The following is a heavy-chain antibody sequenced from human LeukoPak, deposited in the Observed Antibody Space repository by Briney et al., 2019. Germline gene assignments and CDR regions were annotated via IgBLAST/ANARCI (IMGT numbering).Heavy chain of an antibody. CDR2: IYTSGST. D-gene: IGHD3-10*01. CDR3: AGAEVSVVRGVGLAFDI. Sequence: SQTLSLTCTVSGVSLTTGSYYWSWIRQPAGKGLEWIGRIYTSGSTNYNPSLKSRVTISVDPSKNQFSLKLSSVTAADTAVYYCAGAEVSVVRGVGLAFDIWGQGTMVTVSS. CDR1: GVSLTTGSYY. J-gene: IGHJ3*02. V-gene: IGHV4-61*02.